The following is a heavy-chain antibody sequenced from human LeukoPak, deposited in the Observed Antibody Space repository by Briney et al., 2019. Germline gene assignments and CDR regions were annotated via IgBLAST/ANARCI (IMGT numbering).Heavy chain of an antibody. CDR3: ARYSSGWYFRFDY. CDR1: GLTFSSYW. Sequence: GGSLRLSCAASGLTFSSYWMSWVRQAPGKGLEWVANIKQDGSEKYYVDSVKGRFTISRDNAKNSLYLQMNSLRAEDTAVYYCARYSSGWYFRFDYWGQGTLVTVSS. D-gene: IGHD6-19*01. V-gene: IGHV3-7*03. CDR2: IKQDGSEK. J-gene: IGHJ4*02.